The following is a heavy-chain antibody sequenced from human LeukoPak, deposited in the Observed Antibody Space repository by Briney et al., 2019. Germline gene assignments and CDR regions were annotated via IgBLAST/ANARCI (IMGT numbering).Heavy chain of an antibody. Sequence: GRSLRLSCAASGFTFSSYGMHWVRQAPGKGLEWVANTNQDGSEKYYVDSVKGRFTISRDNAKNSLYLQMNSLRAEDTAVYYCARRDTSGWYYFDYWGQGTLVTVSS. D-gene: IGHD6-19*01. J-gene: IGHJ4*02. CDR3: ARRDTSGWYYFDY. CDR2: TNQDGSEK. V-gene: IGHV3-7*01. CDR1: GFTFSSYG.